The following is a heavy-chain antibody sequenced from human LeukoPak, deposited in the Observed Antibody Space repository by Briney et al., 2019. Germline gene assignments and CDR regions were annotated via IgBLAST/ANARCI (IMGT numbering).Heavy chain of an antibody. D-gene: IGHD1-26*01. CDR3: ATERAGIVGASYFDY. Sequence: ASVKVSFKVSGYTLTELSMHWVRQAPGKGLEWMGGFDPEDGETIYAQKFQGRVTMTEDTSTDTAYMEPSSLRSEDTAVYYCATERAGIVGASYFDYWGQGTLVTVSS. V-gene: IGHV1-24*01. CDR1: GYTLTELS. CDR2: FDPEDGET. J-gene: IGHJ4*02.